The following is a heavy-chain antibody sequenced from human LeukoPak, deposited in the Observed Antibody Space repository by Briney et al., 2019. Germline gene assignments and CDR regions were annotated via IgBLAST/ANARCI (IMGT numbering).Heavy chain of an antibody. V-gene: IGHV1-2*02. CDR1: GYTFTAYY. D-gene: IGHD3-10*01. CDR2: INPNSGAT. Sequence: ASVKVSCKTSGYTFTAYYILWVRQAPGQGLEWIGWINPNSGATNHAQNFQARVAMTRDTSISTAYMELSSLRSDDTAVYYCARVSGTTSFGNYWFDSWGRGTLVTVSS. CDR3: ARVSGTTSFGNYWFDS. J-gene: IGHJ5*01.